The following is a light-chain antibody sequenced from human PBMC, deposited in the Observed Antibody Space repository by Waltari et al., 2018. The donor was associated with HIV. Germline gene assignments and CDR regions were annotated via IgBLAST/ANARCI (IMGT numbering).Light chain of an antibody. J-gene: IGKJ3*01. CDR3: MQSLETPV. CDR2: LAS. Sequence: DIVMTQFPLSVPVTPGEPASIPCRSSQSLLHRNGYNYLDWYLQRPGQSPQLLIYLASYRPSGVPDRFSGSGSGTNFTLKISRVEAEDVGVYYCMQSLETPVFGPGTKVDIK. V-gene: IGKV2-28*01. CDR1: QSLLHRNGYNY.